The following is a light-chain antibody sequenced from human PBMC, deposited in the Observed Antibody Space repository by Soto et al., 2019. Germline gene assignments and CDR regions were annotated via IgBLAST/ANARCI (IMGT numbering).Light chain of an antibody. Sequence: HSALTQPASVSGSPGQSITISCTGTSSDVGGYNYVSWYQQHPGKAPKLMIYEVSNRPSGVSNRFSGSKSGNTASLTISGLQAEDEADYYCSSSTTSSTLVFGTGTKVT. CDR1: SSDVGGYNY. V-gene: IGLV2-14*01. J-gene: IGLJ1*01. CDR2: EVS. CDR3: SSSTTSSTLV.